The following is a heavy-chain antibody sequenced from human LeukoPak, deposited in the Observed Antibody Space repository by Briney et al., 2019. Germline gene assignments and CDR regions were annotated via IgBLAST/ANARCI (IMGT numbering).Heavy chain of an antibody. V-gene: IGHV1-46*01. J-gene: IGHJ6*02. CDR3: ARAGITMVRGVPDPSDYYYGMDV. Sequence: ASVKVSCKASGYTFTSYYMHWVRQAPGQGLEWMGIINPSGGSTSYVQKFQGRVTMTRDTSTSTVYMELSSLRSEDTAVYYCARAGITMVRGVPDPSDYYYGMDVWGQGTTVTVSS. CDR2: INPSGGST. D-gene: IGHD3-10*01. CDR1: GYTFTSYY.